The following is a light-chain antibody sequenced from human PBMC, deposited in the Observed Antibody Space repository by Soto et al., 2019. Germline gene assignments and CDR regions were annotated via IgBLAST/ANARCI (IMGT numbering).Light chain of an antibody. J-gene: IGLJ1*01. CDR3: CSYMRNSLYV. CDR2: AVS. CDR1: SSDVGDYNY. Sequence: QSALTQPASVSGSPGQSITISCTGTSSDVGDYNYVSWYQQHPGKAPKLMISAVSSRPSGVSDRFSGSKSGNTASLTISGLQAEDEADYYCSYMRNSLYVFGTGTKLTVL. V-gene: IGLV2-14*01.